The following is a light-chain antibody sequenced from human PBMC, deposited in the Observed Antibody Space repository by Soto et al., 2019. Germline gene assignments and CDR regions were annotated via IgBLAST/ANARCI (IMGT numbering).Light chain of an antibody. J-gene: IGLJ1*01. CDR1: RSNIGNNA. Sequence: QSVLTQPPSVSEAPRQRVTISCSGSRSNIGNNAVNWYQQLPGKAPKVLIYYDNLLPSGVSDRFSGSKSGTSASLAISGLQSEDEADYYCAAWDDSLNADVFGTGTKLTVL. V-gene: IGLV1-36*01. CDR2: YDN. CDR3: AAWDDSLNADV.